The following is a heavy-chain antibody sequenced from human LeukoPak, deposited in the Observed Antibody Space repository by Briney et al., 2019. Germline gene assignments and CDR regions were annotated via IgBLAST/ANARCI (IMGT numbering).Heavy chain of an antibody. CDR2: INPSGGST. V-gene: IGHV1-46*01. Sequence: ASVKVSCKASGYTFTSYYMHWVRQAPGQGLEWMGIINPSGGSTSYAQKFQGRVTMTRDTSTSTVYMELSSLRSEDTAVYYCARTSRGAYQLLTPNFDYWGQGTLVTVSS. J-gene: IGHJ4*02. CDR1: GYTFTSYY. D-gene: IGHD2-2*01. CDR3: ARTSRGAYQLLTPNFDY.